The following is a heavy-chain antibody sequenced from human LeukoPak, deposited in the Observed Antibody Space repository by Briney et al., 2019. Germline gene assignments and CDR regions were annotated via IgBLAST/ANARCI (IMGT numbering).Heavy chain of an antibody. CDR2: IYYSGST. Sequence: SETLSLTCTVSGGSISSYYWSWIRQPPGKGLEWIGYIYYSGSTNYNPSLRSRVTISVDTSKNQFSLKLSSVTAADTAVYYCARGPPPITLYYYYGMDVWGQGTTVTVSS. V-gene: IGHV4-59*01. J-gene: IGHJ6*02. CDR3: ARGPPPITLYYYYGMDV. D-gene: IGHD1-14*01. CDR1: GGSISSYY.